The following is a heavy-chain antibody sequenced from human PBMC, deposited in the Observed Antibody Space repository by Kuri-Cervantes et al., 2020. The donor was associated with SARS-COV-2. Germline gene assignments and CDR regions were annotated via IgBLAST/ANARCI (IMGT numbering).Heavy chain of an antibody. V-gene: IGHV1-46*03. J-gene: IGHJ3*02. CDR2: INPSGGGT. CDR1: GGTFSSYA. Sequence: ASVKVSCKASGGTFSSYAVTWVRQAPGQGLEWMGIINPSGGGTTYAQKFQGRATMTRDTSTSTVYMELSSLRSEDTAVYYCARASVGATNRFAFDIWGQGTMVTVSS. D-gene: IGHD1-26*01. CDR3: ARASVGATNRFAFDI.